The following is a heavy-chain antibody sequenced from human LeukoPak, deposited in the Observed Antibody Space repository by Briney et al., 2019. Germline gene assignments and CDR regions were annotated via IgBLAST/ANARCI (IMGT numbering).Heavy chain of an antibody. V-gene: IGHV3-30*04. J-gene: IGHJ6*03. CDR3: AWGQLWTLGDYYMDV. D-gene: IGHD5-18*01. CDR1: GFTFSNYG. CDR2: ISYDGSNK. Sequence: PGRSLRLSCAASGFTFSNYGMHWVRQVPGKGLECVSPISYDGSNKYYADSVKGRFTISRDNSKNTLYLQMNRLRAEDTAVYYCAWGQLWTLGDYYMDVWGKASTVTVSS.